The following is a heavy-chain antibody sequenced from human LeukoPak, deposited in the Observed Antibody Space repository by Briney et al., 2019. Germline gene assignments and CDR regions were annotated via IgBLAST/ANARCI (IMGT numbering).Heavy chain of an antibody. CDR2: IYSGGST. V-gene: IGHV3-53*01. CDR3: ARGHAGGPTRWFDP. J-gene: IGHJ5*02. CDR1: GFSVSSNY. Sequence: QPGRSLRLSCAASGFSVSSNYMSWVRQAPGKGLEWVSVIYSGGSTYYADSVKGRFTISRDNSKNALYLQMNSLRAEDTAVYYCARGHAGGPTRWFDPWGQGTLVTVSS. D-gene: IGHD2-15*01.